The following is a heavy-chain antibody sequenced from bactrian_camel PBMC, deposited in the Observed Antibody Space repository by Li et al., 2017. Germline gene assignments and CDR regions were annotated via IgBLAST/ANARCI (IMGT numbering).Heavy chain of an antibody. Sequence: DVQLVESGGGSVQSGGSLRLSCAASGSGYISGTYCLSWFRQVPGKEREGVAAIAPATGSTYYDDSIKSRFTISQDNAKTTVYLQMNSLKPEDTAMYYCAADPYSCPMYALGTSGYNYWGQGTQVTVS. D-gene: IGHD1*01. V-gene: IGHV3S40*01. CDR2: IAPATGST. J-gene: IGHJ4*01. CDR3: AADPYSCPMYALGTSGYNY. CDR1: GSGYISGTYC.